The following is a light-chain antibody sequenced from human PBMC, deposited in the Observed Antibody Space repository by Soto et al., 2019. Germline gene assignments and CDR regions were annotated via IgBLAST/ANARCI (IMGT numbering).Light chain of an antibody. V-gene: IGKV1-5*01. Sequence: DIQMTQSPSTLSASVGDTVTIACRASQTISPWLAWFQQKPGKAPKLLIYDVSTLESGVPSRFNGSGSGTEFTLTISSLQPDDFATYFCQQYDSYSRTFGQGTRVELK. CDR3: QQYDSYSRT. J-gene: IGKJ1*01. CDR2: DVS. CDR1: QTISPW.